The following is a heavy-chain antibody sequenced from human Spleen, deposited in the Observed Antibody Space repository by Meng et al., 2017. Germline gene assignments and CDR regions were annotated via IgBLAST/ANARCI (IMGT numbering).Heavy chain of an antibody. Sequence: GESLKISCAASGFTVSHNYMSWVRQAPGKGLEWVSVIYSGGNTYYADSVKGRFTISRDNSKNTVFLQINSLRVEDTAVYYCARAYYYDTRGSAVSAFDIWGQGTMVTVSS. CDR2: IYSGGNT. V-gene: IGHV3-66*02. J-gene: IGHJ3*02. D-gene: IGHD3-22*01. CDR1: GFTVSHNY. CDR3: ARAYYYDTRGSAVSAFDI.